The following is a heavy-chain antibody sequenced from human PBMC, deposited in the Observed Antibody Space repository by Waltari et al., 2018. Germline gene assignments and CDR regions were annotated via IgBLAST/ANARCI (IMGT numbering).Heavy chain of an antibody. CDR1: GGSISIYH. V-gene: IGHV4-59*01. CDR2: IYYSGST. CDR3: ARRSPNSSGPIGSFDL. D-gene: IGHD3-22*01. J-gene: IGHJ2*01. Sequence: QVQLQESGPGLVKPSETPFLTCTVSGGSISIYHWDWIRQPPGKGLEWIGYIYYSGSTSYNPSLKSRVNISVDTSKNQFSLRLRSVTAADTAVYYCARRSPNSSGPIGSFDLWGRGTLVTVSS.